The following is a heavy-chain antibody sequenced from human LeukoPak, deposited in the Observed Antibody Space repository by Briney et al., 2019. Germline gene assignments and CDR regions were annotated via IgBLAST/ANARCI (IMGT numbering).Heavy chain of an antibody. CDR3: AKGERDFDY. J-gene: IGHJ4*02. V-gene: IGHV3-21*01. Sequence: PGGSLRLSCAASGFTFSSYSMSWVRQAPGKGLEWVSSIISSSSYIYYVDSVKGRFTISRDKAKNSLYLQMNSLRAEDTAVYYCAKGERDFDYWGQGTLVTVSS. CDR1: GFTFSSYS. CDR2: IISSSSYI. D-gene: IGHD1-1*01.